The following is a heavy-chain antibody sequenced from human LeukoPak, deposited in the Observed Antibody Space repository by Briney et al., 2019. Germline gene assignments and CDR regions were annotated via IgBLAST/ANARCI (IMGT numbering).Heavy chain of an antibody. CDR2: ISAYNGNT. J-gene: IGHJ5*02. CDR3: ARGGFTVTTWGDWFDP. D-gene: IGHD4-17*01. V-gene: IGHV1-18*01. CDR1: GYTFTSYG. Sequence: GASVKVSCKASGYTFTSYGISWVRQAPGQGLEWMGWISAYNGNTNYAQKLQGRVTMTRDTSISTAYMELSRLRSDDTAVYYCARGGFTVTTWGDWFDPWGQGTLVTVSS.